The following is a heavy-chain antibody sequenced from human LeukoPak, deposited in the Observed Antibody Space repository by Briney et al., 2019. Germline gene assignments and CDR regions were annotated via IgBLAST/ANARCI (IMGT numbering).Heavy chain of an antibody. CDR2: ISGSGGST. D-gene: IGHD2-2*01. Sequence: AGGSLRLSCAASGFTFSSYAMSWVRQAPGKGLEWVSAISGSGGSTYYADSVKGRFTTSRDNSKNTLYLQMNSLRAEDTAVSYCAKDLVKYQLLSCFDYWGQGTLVTVSS. J-gene: IGHJ4*02. V-gene: IGHV3-23*01. CDR3: AKDLVKYQLLSCFDY. CDR1: GFTFSSYA.